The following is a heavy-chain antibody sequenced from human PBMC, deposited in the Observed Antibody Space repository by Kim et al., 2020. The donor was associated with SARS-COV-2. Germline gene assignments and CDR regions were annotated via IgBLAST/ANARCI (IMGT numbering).Heavy chain of an antibody. CDR3: ARGRGLLWFGQPFDY. J-gene: IGHJ4*02. D-gene: IGHD3-10*01. Sequence: PLQGRITRTVDTSKNQFSLKLSSVTAADTAVYYCARGRGLLWFGQPFDYWGQGTLVTVSS. V-gene: IGHV4-34*01.